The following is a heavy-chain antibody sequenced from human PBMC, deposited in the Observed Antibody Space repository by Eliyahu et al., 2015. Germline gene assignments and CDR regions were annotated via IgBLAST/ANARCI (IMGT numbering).Heavy chain of an antibody. CDR2: ITPIFGTA. D-gene: IGHD6-19*01. J-gene: IGHJ4*02. CDR3: ARPSADNSGISKPFDY. Sequence: EVKKPGSSVKVSCKVSGGTFSTYAISWVRQAPGQGLEWMGGITPIFGTANYAQKFQGRVTITADESTTTAYMELRSLRSEDTAVYYCARPSADNSGISKPFDYWGQGTLVTVSS. V-gene: IGHV1-69*01. CDR1: GGTFSTYA.